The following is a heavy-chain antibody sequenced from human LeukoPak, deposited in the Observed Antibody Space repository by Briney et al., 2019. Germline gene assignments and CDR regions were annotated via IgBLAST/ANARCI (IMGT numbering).Heavy chain of an antibody. J-gene: IGHJ3*02. CDR2: IYHSGST. V-gene: IGHV4-38-2*02. Sequence: PSDTLSLTCAVSGYSISSGYYWGWIRQPPGKGLEWIGSIYHSGSTDYNPSLKSRVTISVDTSKIQFSLKLSSVTAADTAVYYCARDRGGITAGDDAFDIWGQGTMVTVSS. D-gene: IGHD2-8*02. CDR1: GYSISSGYY. CDR3: ARDRGGITAGDDAFDI.